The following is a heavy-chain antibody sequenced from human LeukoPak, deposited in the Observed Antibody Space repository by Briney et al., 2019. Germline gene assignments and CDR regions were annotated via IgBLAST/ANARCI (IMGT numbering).Heavy chain of an antibody. J-gene: IGHJ3*02. CDR2: IYHSGST. D-gene: IGHD3-16*01. CDR3: ARAAGGADAFDI. V-gene: IGHV4-34*01. Sequence: SETLSLTCAVYGGSFSGYYWSWIRQPPGKGLEWIGYIYHSGSTYYNPSLKSRVTISVDRSKNQFSLKLSSVTAADTAVYYCARAAGGADAFDIWGQGTMVTVSS. CDR1: GGSFSGYY.